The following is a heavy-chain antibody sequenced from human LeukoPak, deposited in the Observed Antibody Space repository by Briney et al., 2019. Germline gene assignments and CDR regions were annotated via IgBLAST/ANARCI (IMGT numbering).Heavy chain of an antibody. Sequence: GGSLRLSCAASGFTFSDYYMSWIRQAPGKGLEWVSYISSSGSTIYYADSVKGRFTISRDNAKNSLYLQMNSLRAEDTAMYYCARAPYYYDSSGYRADTADAFDIWGQGTMVTVSS. CDR3: ARAPYYYDSSGYRADTADAFDI. CDR1: GFTFSDYY. J-gene: IGHJ3*02. V-gene: IGHV3-11*01. CDR2: ISSSGSTI. D-gene: IGHD3-22*01.